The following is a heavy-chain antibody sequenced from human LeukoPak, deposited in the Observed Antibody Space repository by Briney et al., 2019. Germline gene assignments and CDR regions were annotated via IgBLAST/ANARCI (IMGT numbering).Heavy chain of an antibody. CDR3: ARGPGDLGDY. V-gene: IGHV1-46*01. D-gene: IGHD7-27*01. J-gene: IGHJ4*02. CDR2: VNPSGGST. CDR1: GYTFTSYF. Sequence: ASVKVSCKASGYTFTSYFMQWVRQAPGQGLEWMGLVNPSGGSTNYAQKFQGRVTMTRDMSTSTVFMELDSLRSEDTAVYYCARGPGDLGDYWGQGTLVTVSS.